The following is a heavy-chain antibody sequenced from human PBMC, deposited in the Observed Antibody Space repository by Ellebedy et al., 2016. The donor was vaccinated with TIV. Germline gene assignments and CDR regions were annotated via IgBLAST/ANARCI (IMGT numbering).Heavy chain of an antibody. D-gene: IGHD6-19*01. J-gene: IGHJ4*02. CDR1: GFSFSSYG. V-gene: IGHV3-30*19. CDR2: ISYDGERE. CDR3: AKDYGTGWYGAFDF. Sequence: GESLKISXAGSGFSFSSYGIHWVRQAPGKGLEWVAVISYDGEREFYADSVRGRFTISRDNSRNTLYIQMNNLGPEDTAIYYCAKDYGTGWYGAFDFWGQGTLVTVSS.